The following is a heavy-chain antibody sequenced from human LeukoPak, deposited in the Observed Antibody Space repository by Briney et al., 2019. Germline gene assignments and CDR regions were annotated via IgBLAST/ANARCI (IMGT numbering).Heavy chain of an antibody. Sequence: PGRSLRLSCAASGFTFSSYAMHWVRQAPGKGLEWVAVISYDGSNKYYADSVKGRFTISRDNSKNTLYLQMNSLRAEDTAVYYCARERLKTTVTTEGGPYYYYYMDVWGKGTTVTVSS. D-gene: IGHD4-17*01. V-gene: IGHV3-30-3*01. CDR1: GFTFSSYA. J-gene: IGHJ6*03. CDR3: ARERLKTTVTTEGGPYYYYYMDV. CDR2: ISYDGSNK.